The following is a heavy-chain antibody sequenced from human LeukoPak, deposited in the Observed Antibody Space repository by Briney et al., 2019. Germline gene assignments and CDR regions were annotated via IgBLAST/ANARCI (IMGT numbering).Heavy chain of an antibody. Sequence: GGSLRLSCAASGFTFSSYSMNWVRQAPGKGLEWVSSISSSSSYIYYADSVKGRFTISRDNAKNSLYLRMNSLRAEDTAVYYCAREGSGTYYFDYWGQGTLVTVSS. CDR2: ISSSSSYI. D-gene: IGHD3-10*01. CDR1: GFTFSSYS. V-gene: IGHV3-21*01. CDR3: AREGSGTYYFDY. J-gene: IGHJ4*02.